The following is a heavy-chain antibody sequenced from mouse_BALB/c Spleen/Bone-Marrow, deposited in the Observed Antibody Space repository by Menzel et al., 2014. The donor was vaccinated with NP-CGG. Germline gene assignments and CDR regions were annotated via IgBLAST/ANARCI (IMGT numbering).Heavy chain of an antibody. D-gene: IGHD1-1*01. CDR1: GFYIKDTY. CDR3: ARSRDYGSSYYAMDY. CDR2: IDPANGNT. J-gene: IGHJ4*01. V-gene: IGHV14-3*02. Sequence: EVKLMESGAELVKPGASVKLSCTASGFYIKDTYMHWVKQRPEQGLEWIGRIDPANGNTKYDPKFQGKATITADTSSNTAYLQLSSLTSEDTAVYYCARSRDYGSSYYAMDYWGQGTSVTVSS.